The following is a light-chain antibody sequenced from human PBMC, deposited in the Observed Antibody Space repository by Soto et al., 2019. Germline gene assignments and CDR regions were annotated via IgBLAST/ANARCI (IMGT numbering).Light chain of an antibody. CDR2: DAS. J-gene: IGKJ5*01. CDR1: QGISSA. V-gene: IGKV1-13*02. CDR3: QQFNSDPRIT. Sequence: AIQLTQSPSSLSASVGDRVTITCRASQGISSALAWYQQKPGKAPKLLIYDASSLESGVPSRFSGSGSGTDFTLTISSLQPEDFATYYCQQFNSDPRITFGQGTRLEIK.